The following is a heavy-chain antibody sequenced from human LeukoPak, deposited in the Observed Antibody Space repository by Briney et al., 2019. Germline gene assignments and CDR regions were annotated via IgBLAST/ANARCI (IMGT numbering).Heavy chain of an antibody. CDR1: GGSISSYY. V-gene: IGHV4-59*01. CDR2: IYYSGSP. J-gene: IGHJ5*02. D-gene: IGHD3-3*01. Sequence: SETLSLTCTVSGGSISSYYWSWIRPPPGKGLEWIGYIYYSGSPNYNPSPKSRVTISVDTSKNQFSLKLSSVTAADTAVYYCARDYRYYDFWNGYYTGKGWFDPWGQGTLVTVSS. CDR3: ARDYRYYDFWNGYYTGKGWFDP.